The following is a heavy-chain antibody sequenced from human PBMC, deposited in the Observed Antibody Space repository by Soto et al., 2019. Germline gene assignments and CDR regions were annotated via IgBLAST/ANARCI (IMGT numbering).Heavy chain of an antibody. CDR3: ARISVVVVAATRFDASDI. CDR1: GFSLSNARMG. Sequence: SGPTLVNPTETLTLTCTVSGFSLSNARMGVSWIRQPPGKALEWLAHIFSNDEKSYSTSLKSRLTISKDTSKSQVVLTMTNMDPVDTATYYCARISVVVVAATRFDASDIWGQGTMVTVSS. J-gene: IGHJ3*02. V-gene: IGHV2-26*01. D-gene: IGHD2-15*01. CDR2: IFSNDEK.